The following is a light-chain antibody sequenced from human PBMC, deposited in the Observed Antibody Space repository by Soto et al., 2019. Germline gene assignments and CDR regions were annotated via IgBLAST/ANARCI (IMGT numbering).Light chain of an antibody. CDR3: QSYDRTLSGVV. CDR2: ENN. Sequence: QAVVTQPPSVSGAPGQRVIISCTGSRSNIGAGYDVHWYQQLPGTAPKVLIFENNNRPSGVPDRFSGSKSGTSASLAITGLQAEDEADYYCQSYDRTLSGVVFGGGTKLTVL. V-gene: IGLV1-40*01. CDR1: RSNIGAGYD. J-gene: IGLJ2*01.